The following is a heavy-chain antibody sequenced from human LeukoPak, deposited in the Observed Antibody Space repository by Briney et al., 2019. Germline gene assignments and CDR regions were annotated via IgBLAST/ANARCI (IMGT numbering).Heavy chain of an antibody. CDR3: ARHYCSGGNCYYFDH. Sequence: PSETLSLTCTVSGGSISGYYWSWIPQPPGQGLEWFGFIYYRGTSKYNPSLMSRVTMSVDTSKNQVSLKLSSVTAADTAVYYCARHYCSGGNCYYFDHWGQGTLVTVSS. D-gene: IGHD2-15*01. V-gene: IGHV4-59*08. J-gene: IGHJ4*02. CDR1: GGSISGYY. CDR2: IYYRGTS.